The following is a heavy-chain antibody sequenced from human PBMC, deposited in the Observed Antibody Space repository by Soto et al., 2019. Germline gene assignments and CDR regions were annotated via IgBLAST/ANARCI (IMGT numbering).Heavy chain of an antibody. J-gene: IGHJ4*02. V-gene: IGHV4-59*02. CDR1: GVSVSSYY. D-gene: IGHD7-27*01. Sequence: ASETLSLTCTVSGVSVSSYYWSWFRQPPGRGLEWIGFISYSGSPNYNPSLRSRVTISVDTSKNQFSLDLNSVTAADTAVYYCARDKGNVWGYFDFWGQGTMVTVSS. CDR3: ARDKGNVWGYFDF. CDR2: ISYSGSP.